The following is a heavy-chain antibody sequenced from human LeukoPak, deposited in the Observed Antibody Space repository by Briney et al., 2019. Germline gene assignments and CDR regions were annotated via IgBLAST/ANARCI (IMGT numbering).Heavy chain of an antibody. Sequence: SETLSLTCTVSGGSISSYYWSWIRQPPGKGLEWIGYIYYSGSTNYNPSLKSRVTISVDTSKNQFFLKLSSVTAADTAVYYCARVSLERGKGAFDIWGQGTMVTVSS. CDR3: ARVSLERGKGAFDI. CDR2: IYYSGST. J-gene: IGHJ3*02. CDR1: GGSISSYY. D-gene: IGHD1-1*01. V-gene: IGHV4-59*01.